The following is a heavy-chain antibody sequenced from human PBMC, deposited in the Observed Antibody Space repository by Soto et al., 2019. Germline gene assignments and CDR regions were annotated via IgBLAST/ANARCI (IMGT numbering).Heavy chain of an antibody. Sequence: ESGGGLVQPGGSLRLSCAASGFTFSDHFMEWVRQAPGKGLEWVGRIRNKARSYTTDYAASVRGRFTISRDDSKNSLYLQMNSLKAEDTAVYYCDRLLAYCGGDCHSFAFDIWGQGTLVTVSS. D-gene: IGHD2-21*02. CDR3: DRLLAYCGGDCHSFAFDI. V-gene: IGHV3-72*01. J-gene: IGHJ3*02. CDR1: GFTFSDHF. CDR2: IRNKARSYTT.